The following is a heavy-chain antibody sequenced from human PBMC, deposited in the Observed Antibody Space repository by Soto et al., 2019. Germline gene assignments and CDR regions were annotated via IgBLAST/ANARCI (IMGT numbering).Heavy chain of an antibody. Sequence: EVQLLESGGGLVQPGGSLRLSCAASGFTFSSYAMSWVRQAPGKGLEWVSAISGSGGSTYYADSVKGRFTISRDNSKNTLYLQRNSLRAEDTAVYYCAKDQRGSYLSSYWGQGTLVTVSS. CDR1: GFTFSSYA. CDR3: AKDQRGSYLSSY. D-gene: IGHD1-26*01. CDR2: ISGSGGST. V-gene: IGHV3-23*01. J-gene: IGHJ4*02.